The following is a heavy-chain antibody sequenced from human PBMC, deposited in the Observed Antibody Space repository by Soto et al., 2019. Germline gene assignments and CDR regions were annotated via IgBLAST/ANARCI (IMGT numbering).Heavy chain of an antibody. CDR3: ARDCSGGSCYPKSKLGY. CDR2: IIPILGIA. D-gene: IGHD2-15*01. V-gene: IGHV1-69*04. J-gene: IGHJ4*02. CDR1: GGTFSSYT. Sequence: ASVKVSCKASGGTFSSYTISWVRQAPGQRLEWMGRIIPILGIANYAQKFKGRVTITADKSTSTAYKELSSLRSEDTAVYYCARDCSGGSCYPKSKLGYWGQGTRVTVSS.